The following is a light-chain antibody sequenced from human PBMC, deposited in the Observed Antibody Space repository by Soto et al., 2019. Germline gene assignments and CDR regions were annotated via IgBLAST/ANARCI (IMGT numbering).Light chain of an antibody. V-gene: IGKV3-20*01. CDR2: GAS. Sequence: EIVLTQSPATLSLSPGERAILSCRASQSVSTFLAWFQQKPGQPPRLLIYGASSRATGIPDRFSGSGSGTDFTLTISRLEPEDFAVYYCQQYGYSPITFGQGTRLEIK. CDR3: QQYGYSPIT. CDR1: QSVSTF. J-gene: IGKJ5*01.